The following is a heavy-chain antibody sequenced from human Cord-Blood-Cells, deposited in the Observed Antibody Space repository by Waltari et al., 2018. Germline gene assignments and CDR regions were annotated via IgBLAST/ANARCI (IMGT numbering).Heavy chain of an antibody. CDR3: ARGGAPRPFHDY. D-gene: IGHD3-16*01. J-gene: IGHJ4*02. V-gene: IGHV3-21*01. Sequence: EVQLVESRGGLVKPGGSLSLSCAASGFNFSSYSMNWVRQAPGKGLEWVSSISSSSSYIYYADSVKGRFTISRDNAKNSLYLQMNSLRAEDTAVYYCARGGAPRPFHDYWGQGTLVTVSS. CDR1: GFNFSSYS. CDR2: ISSSSSYI.